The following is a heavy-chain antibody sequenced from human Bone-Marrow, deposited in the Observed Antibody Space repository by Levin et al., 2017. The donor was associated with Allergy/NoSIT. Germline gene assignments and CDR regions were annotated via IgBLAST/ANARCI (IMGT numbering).Heavy chain of an antibody. V-gene: IGHV3-15*01. Sequence: GGSLRLSFSSSFFLFLPFFLLFFLPSPLQGLAWVGRIKSKTDGGTTDYAALVKGRFTISRDDSKNTLYLQMNSLTPEDTALYYCTTWFLVVAPAIPYYYYGMDVWGQGTTVTVSS. J-gene: IGHJ6*02. CDR3: TTWFLVVAPAIPYYYYGMDV. CDR1: FFLFLPFF. D-gene: IGHD2-21*02. CDR2: IKSKTDGGTT.